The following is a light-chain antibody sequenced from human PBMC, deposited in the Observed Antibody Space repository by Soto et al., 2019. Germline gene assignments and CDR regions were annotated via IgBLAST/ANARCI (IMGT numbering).Light chain of an antibody. CDR3: QQRYNTLPT. CDR2: AAS. V-gene: IGKV1-39*01. CDR1: QSISSY. J-gene: IGKJ1*01. Sequence: DIQMTQSPSSLSASVGDRVTITCRASQSISSYLNWYQQKPGKAPKLLIYAASSLQSGVPSRFSGSGSGTDFTLTISSLQPEDFATYYCQQRYNTLPTFSPGIQV.